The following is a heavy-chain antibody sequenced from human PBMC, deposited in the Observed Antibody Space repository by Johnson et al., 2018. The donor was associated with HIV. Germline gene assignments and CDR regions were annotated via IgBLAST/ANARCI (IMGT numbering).Heavy chain of an antibody. V-gene: IGHV3-13*01. CDR2: IGPAGDT. D-gene: IGHD6-25*01. Sequence: VQLVESGGGLVQPGGSLRLSCAASGCTFSSYDMHWVRQATGKGLEWVSTIGPAGDTYYPGSVKGRFTISRENAKRSLYLQMNSLRAGDTAVYYCARGSIAAAGSGAFDIWRQGTMVTVSS. CDR1: GCTFSSYD. CDR3: ARGSIAAAGSGAFDI. J-gene: IGHJ3*02.